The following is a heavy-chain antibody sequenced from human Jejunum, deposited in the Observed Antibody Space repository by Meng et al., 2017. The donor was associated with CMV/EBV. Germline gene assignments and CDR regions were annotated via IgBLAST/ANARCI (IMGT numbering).Heavy chain of an antibody. D-gene: IGHD1-1*01. Sequence: LSCAESGFTFRIHWMSWVRQPPGKGPEWVASIKPDGSEIQYVGSLRGRFTVSRDNARKSLYLQMNSLTAEDTAVYYCASGNDFNIWGQGTLVTVSS. V-gene: IGHV3-7*01. J-gene: IGHJ3*02. CDR2: IKPDGSEI. CDR3: ASGNDFNI. CDR1: GFTFRIHW.